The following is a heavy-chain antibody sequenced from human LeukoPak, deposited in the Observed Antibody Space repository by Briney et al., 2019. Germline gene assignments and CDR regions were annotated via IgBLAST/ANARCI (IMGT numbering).Heavy chain of an antibody. V-gene: IGHV3-30*01. CDR1: GFTFSSYA. Sequence: GGSLRLSCAASGFTFSSYAMHWVRQAPGKGLEWVAVISYDGSNKYYADPVKGRFTISRDNSKNTLYLQMNSLRAEDTAVYYCARGARRLELLLDYWGQGTLVTVSS. CDR2: ISYDGSNK. D-gene: IGHD1-7*01. J-gene: IGHJ4*02. CDR3: ARGARRLELLLDY.